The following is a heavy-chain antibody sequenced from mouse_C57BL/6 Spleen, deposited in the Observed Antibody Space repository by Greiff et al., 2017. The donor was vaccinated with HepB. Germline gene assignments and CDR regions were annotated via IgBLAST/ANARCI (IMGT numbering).Heavy chain of an antibody. V-gene: IGHV1-54*01. Sequence: VQLQQSGAELVRPGTSVKVSCKASGYAFTNYLIEWVKQRPGQGLEWIGVINPGSGGTNYNEKFKGKATLTADKSSSTAYMQLSSLTSEDSAVYFCARDYGSGDTFAYWGERTLVTVSA. CDR2: INPGSGGT. CDR1: GYAFTNYL. D-gene: IGHD1-1*01. CDR3: ARDYGSGDTFAY. J-gene: IGHJ3*01.